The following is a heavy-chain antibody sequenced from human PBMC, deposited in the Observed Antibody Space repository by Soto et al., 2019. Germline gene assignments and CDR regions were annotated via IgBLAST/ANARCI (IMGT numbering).Heavy chain of an antibody. D-gene: IGHD3-10*01. CDR3: AKALDGYYYVSGSYYLPNWFDP. CDR2: ISGSGGST. CDR1: GFTFSSYA. V-gene: IGHV3-23*01. J-gene: IGHJ5*02. Sequence: GGSLRLSCAASGFTFSSYAMSWVRQAPGKGLEWVSAISGSGGSTYYAVSVKGWFTISRANSKNTLYLQMISLRAEDTAVYFFAKALDGYYYVSGSYYLPNWFDPWGQGTLVTVSS.